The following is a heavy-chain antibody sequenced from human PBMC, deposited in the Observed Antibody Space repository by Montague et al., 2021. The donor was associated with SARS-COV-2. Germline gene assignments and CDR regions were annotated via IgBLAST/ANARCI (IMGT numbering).Heavy chain of an antibody. CDR2: VHYNGKT. D-gene: IGHD1-14*01. V-gene: IGHV4-59*02. CDR1: GVSVKNNY. Sequence: SETPSLTCTVSGVSVKNNYWSWIRQPPGKGLEWIGYVHYNGKTKSNTSLQNPIIIALDASKNQFYLSLTSVTAADAAVYYCARHHLSTMYGYSWFDPWGRGTLVTVSS. J-gene: IGHJ5*02. CDR3: ARHHLSTMYGYSWFDP.